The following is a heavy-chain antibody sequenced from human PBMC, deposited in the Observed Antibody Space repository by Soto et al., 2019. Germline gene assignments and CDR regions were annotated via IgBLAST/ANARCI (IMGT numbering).Heavy chain of an antibody. V-gene: IGHV4-30-4*01. D-gene: IGHD5-18*01. Sequence: QVPLQESGPGLVKPSETLSLTCTVSGGSVSSGDYFWSWIRQPPGKGLEWIGHIYFSGSTYSNPSLRSRLTLSIEQSKNQFSLKLTSVTAAGTAVYYCARTTEYNYGLDYWGQGTLVTVSS. CDR3: ARTTEYNYGLDY. CDR1: GGSVSSGDYF. CDR2: IYFSGST. J-gene: IGHJ4*02.